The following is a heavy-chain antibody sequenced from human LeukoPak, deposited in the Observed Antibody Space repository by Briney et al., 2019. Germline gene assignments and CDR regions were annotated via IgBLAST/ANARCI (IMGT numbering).Heavy chain of an antibody. J-gene: IGHJ4*02. Sequence: QPGGSLRLSCAASGVTFSSYWMHWVRPAPGEGLVWVSRINSDGSSTSYADSVKGRFTISRDNAKNTLYLQMTRLRAEDTAVYYWGRVGGRGSPVSWGGEGTLVTVS. V-gene: IGHV3-74*01. CDR2: INSDGSST. CDR1: GVTFSSYW. CDR3: GRVGGRGSPVSW. D-gene: IGHD3-16*01.